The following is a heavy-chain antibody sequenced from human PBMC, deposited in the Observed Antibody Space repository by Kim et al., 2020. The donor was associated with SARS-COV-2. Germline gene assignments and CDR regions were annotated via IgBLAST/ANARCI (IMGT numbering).Heavy chain of an antibody. CDR1: GYTFTSYA. CDR3: ARSRAVAGPLDAFDI. Sequence: ASVKVSCKASGYTFTSYAIHWVRQAPGQRLEWMGWINAGNGGTKYSQKFQGRVTITRDTYASTAYMELSSLRSEDTTVYYCARSRAVAGPLDAFDIWGQGTMVTVSS. CDR2: INAGNGGT. J-gene: IGHJ3*02. D-gene: IGHD6-19*01. V-gene: IGHV1-3*01.